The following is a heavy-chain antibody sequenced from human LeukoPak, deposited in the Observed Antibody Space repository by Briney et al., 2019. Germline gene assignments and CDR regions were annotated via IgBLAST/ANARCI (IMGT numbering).Heavy chain of an antibody. J-gene: IGHJ4*02. CDR3: AKELVSSWLY. Sequence: PGGSLRLSCAASGFTLSSYAMTWVRQAPEKGLEWVSAISNSAASTYYADSVKGRFTISRDNSKNTLYLQMNSLRADDTAVYCCAKELVSSWLYWGQGTLVTVSS. CDR1: GFTLSSYA. CDR2: ISNSAAST. V-gene: IGHV3-23*01. D-gene: IGHD6-13*01.